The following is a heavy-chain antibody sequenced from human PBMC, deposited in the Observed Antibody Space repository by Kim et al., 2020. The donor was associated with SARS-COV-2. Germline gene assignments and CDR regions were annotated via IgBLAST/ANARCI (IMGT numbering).Heavy chain of an antibody. V-gene: IGHV1-69*06. J-gene: IGHJ4*02. Sequence: SVKVSCKASGGTFSSYAISWVRQAPGQGLEWMGGIIPIFGTANYAQKFQGRVTITADKSTSTAYMQLSSLRSEDTAVYYCARDRYSGYDYVFDYWGQGTLVTVSS. D-gene: IGHD5-12*01. CDR2: IIPIFGTA. CDR1: GGTFSSYA. CDR3: ARDRYSGYDYVFDY.